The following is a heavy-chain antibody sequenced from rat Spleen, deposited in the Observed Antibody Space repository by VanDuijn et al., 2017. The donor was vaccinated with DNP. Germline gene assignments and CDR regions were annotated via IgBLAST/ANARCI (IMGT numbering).Heavy chain of an antibody. CDR1: GFTFSAYY. CDR2: IGSAAYAP. J-gene: IGHJ2*01. D-gene: IGHD4-3*01. CDR3: VRWNSGHFDY. V-gene: IGHV5-22*01. Sequence: EVQLVESGGGLVQPGRSLKVSCAASGFTFSAYYMAWVRQAPAKGLEWVAYIGSAAYAPYYTDSVKGRFTISRDNAKSTLYLQMNSLRSEDMATYYCVRWNSGHFDYWGQGVMVTVSS.